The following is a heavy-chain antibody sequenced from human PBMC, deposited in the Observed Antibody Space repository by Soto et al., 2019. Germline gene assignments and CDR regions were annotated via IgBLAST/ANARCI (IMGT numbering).Heavy chain of an antibody. J-gene: IGHJ4*02. CDR3: ASVSSSWYYFDY. CDR2: IYSGGTT. CDR1: GFTVSTIY. V-gene: IGHV3-53*01. Sequence: EVQLVESGGGLIQPGGSLRLSCAASGFTVSTIYMSWVRQAPGKGLEWVSVIYSGGTTYYGNSVRGRFTLSRDSSNNTLYLQMNSLRAEDTAVYYCASVSSSWYYFDYWGQRTLVTVSS. D-gene: IGHD6-13*01.